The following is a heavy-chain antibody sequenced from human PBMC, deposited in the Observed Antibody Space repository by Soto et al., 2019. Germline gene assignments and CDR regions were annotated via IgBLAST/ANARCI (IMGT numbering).Heavy chain of an antibody. CDR1: GFTFINLW. V-gene: IGHV3-7*01. J-gene: IGHJ5*01. Sequence: GGSLRLSWAASGFTFINLWRLWVRQAPGKGLEWVTNINQDGSDKYHMESVKGRFTISRDNAKNSLYLQMNSLRVEDTAVYYCGKGGYYSDSWGQGVLVTVSS. CDR3: GKGGYYSDS. CDR2: INQDGSDK. D-gene: IGHD3-3*01.